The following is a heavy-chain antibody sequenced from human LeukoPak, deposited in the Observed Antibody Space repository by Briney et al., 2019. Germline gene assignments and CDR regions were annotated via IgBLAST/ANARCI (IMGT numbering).Heavy chain of an antibody. CDR1: GYTFTTYP. J-gene: IGHJ4*02. V-gene: IGHV1-69*13. Sequence: ASVKVSCKASGYTFTTYPINWVRQAPGPGLEWMGGIIPIFGTANYAQKFQGRVTITADESTSTVYMEMSSLKFEDTAVYYCARGWEYDSGGRPTAYVYWGQGTLVTVSS. CDR2: IIPIFGTA. D-gene: IGHD3-22*01. CDR3: ARGWEYDSGGRPTAYVY.